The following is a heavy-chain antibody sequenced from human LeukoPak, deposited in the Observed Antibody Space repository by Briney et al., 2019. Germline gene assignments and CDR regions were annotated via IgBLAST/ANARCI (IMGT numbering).Heavy chain of an antibody. Sequence: SETLSLTCTVSGRSVRSGRYYWSWIRQPPGTGLEWIGYISYTGHTNSSPSLKSRVSISGATSKSQFSLKLRSVTAADTAVYYCARTYNLHGGFYMDVWGKGTTVIVSS. J-gene: IGHJ6*03. CDR1: GRSVRSGRYY. V-gene: IGHV4-31*03. CDR3: ARTYNLHGGFYMDV. CDR2: ISYTGHT. D-gene: IGHD1-1*01.